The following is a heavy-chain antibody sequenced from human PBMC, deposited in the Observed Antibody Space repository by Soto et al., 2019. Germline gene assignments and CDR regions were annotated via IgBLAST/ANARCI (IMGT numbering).Heavy chain of an antibody. CDR2: IYWEDDK. CDR3: GLIMIIFGGVMRKDAFDI. CDR1: DFSLSTSGVG. D-gene: IGHD3-16*01. V-gene: IGHV2-5*02. J-gene: IGHJ3*02. Sequence: QITLKESGPTLVKPTQTLTLTCTFPDFSLSTSGVGVAWIRQPPGKALDWLALIYWEDDKGYSPSLKSRLTSRQDPSKNQVPLTMLNTDPVETATYYRGLIMIIFGGVMRKDAFDIWGPWTMMTLSS.